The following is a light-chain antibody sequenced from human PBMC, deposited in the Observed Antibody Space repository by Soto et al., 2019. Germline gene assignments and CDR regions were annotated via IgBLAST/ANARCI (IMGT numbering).Light chain of an antibody. CDR2: DIS. Sequence: EISMTQFPAILSASPGGGATLSCRAAQDVTTNFAWYQLRRGQPPGLPINDISTRATGVPARFRVSGSGTEFTLTISGLQSEDFPLYFCKRSNNWPFSIGSGTRLEIK. V-gene: IGKV3-15*01. CDR3: KRSNNWPFS. J-gene: IGKJ5*01. CDR1: QDVTTN.